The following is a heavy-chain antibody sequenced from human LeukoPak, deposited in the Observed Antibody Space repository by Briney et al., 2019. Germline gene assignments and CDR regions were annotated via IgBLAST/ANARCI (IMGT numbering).Heavy chain of an antibody. CDR1: GASLNGHY. Sequence: TSETLSLTCAVYGASLNGHYWSWIRQPPGKGLEWIGYIYYSGSTYSNPSLQSRVTISVDTSKNQFSLRLTSVTAADTAVYYCARRLRVAAAFDYWGQGTLVTVSS. CDR3: ARRLRVAAAFDY. D-gene: IGHD6-13*01. J-gene: IGHJ4*02. V-gene: IGHV4-59*11. CDR2: IYYSGST.